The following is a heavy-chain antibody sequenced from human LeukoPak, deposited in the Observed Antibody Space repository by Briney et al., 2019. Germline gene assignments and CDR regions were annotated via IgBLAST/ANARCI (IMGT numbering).Heavy chain of an antibody. J-gene: IGHJ4*02. D-gene: IGHD6-13*01. Sequence: GGSLRLSCAASGFTFNNYAMHWVRQAPGKGLEWVAVISYDGSNKYYADSVKGRFTISRDNSKNTLYLQMNSLRAEDTAVYYCAKDHTPIAAASSPFDYWGQGTLVTVSS. V-gene: IGHV3-30-3*01. CDR2: ISYDGSNK. CDR1: GFTFNNYA. CDR3: AKDHTPIAAASSPFDY.